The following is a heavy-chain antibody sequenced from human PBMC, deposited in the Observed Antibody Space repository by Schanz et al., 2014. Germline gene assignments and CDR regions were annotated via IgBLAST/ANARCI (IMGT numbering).Heavy chain of an antibody. CDR3: ASSSYRLLSYYYAMDV. J-gene: IGHJ6*02. CDR1: GFTFSSYA. Sequence: QLVESGGGLVKPGGSLRLSCAASGFTFSSYAMSWIRQAPGKGLECISYISSRGTTIYYADSVKGRFTISRDNAENSLYLQMSSLRAEDTAVYYCASSSYRLLSYYYAMDVWGQGTLVTVSS. V-gene: IGHV3-11*01. CDR2: ISSRGTTI. D-gene: IGHD1-26*01.